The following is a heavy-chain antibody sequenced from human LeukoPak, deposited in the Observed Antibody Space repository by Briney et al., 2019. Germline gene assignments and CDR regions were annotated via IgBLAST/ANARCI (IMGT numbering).Heavy chain of an antibody. CDR3: ARDSSSWYHNWFDP. Sequence: SETLSLTCTVSGGSISSYYWSWIRQPPGKGLEWIGYIYYSGSTNYNPSLKSRVTISVDTSRNQFSLKLSSVTAADTAVYFCARDSSSWYHNWFDPWGQGTLVTVSS. CDR1: GGSISSYY. CDR2: IYYSGST. V-gene: IGHV4-59*01. J-gene: IGHJ5*02. D-gene: IGHD6-13*01.